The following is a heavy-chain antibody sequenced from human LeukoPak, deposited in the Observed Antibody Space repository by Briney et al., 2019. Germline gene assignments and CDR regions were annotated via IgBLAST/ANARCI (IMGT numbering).Heavy chain of an antibody. V-gene: IGHV3-23*01. D-gene: IGHD6-6*01. Sequence: GGSLRLSCAASGFTFSTYAMTWVRQAPGKGLEWVSSFSGSFSSTYYADSVKGRFTISRDNSENTLYLQMNSLRAEDTAVYYCAKAGTVIARLIAADWGQGTLVTVSS. CDR3: AKAGTVIARLIAAD. CDR2: FSGSFSST. J-gene: IGHJ4*02. CDR1: GFTFSTYA.